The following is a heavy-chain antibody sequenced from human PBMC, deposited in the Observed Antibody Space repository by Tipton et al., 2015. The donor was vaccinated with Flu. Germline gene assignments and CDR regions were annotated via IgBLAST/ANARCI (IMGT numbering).Heavy chain of an antibody. Sequence: TLSLTCTVSGGSISSYYWSWIRQPPGKGLEWIGYIYYSGSTNYNPSLKSRVTISVDTSKNQFSLKLSSVTAADTAVYYCARYGTYEGSRYFQHWGQGTLVTVFS. J-gene: IGHJ1*01. CDR2: IYYSGST. CDR1: GGSISSYY. V-gene: IGHV4-59*01. CDR3: ARYGTYEGSRYFQH. D-gene: IGHD1-26*01.